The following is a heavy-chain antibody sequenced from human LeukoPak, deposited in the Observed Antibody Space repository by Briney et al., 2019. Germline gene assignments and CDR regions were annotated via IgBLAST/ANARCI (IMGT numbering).Heavy chain of an antibody. CDR1: GFTFSSYA. J-gene: IGHJ3*02. Sequence: GGSLRLSCAASGFTFSSYAMHWVRQAPGKGLEWVAVISDDGRNKYFADSVKGRFTISRDNSKNTLYLQMNSLRAEDTAVYYCAKGALLWFPDAFDIWGQGTMVTVSS. V-gene: IGHV3-30*07. D-gene: IGHD3-10*01. CDR3: AKGALLWFPDAFDI. CDR2: ISDDGRNK.